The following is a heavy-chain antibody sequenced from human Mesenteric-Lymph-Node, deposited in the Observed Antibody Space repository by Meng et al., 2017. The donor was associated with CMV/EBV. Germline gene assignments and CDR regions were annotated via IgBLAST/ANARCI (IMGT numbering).Heavy chain of an antibody. CDR2: ISTSGGTT. J-gene: IGHJ4*02. Sequence: GESLKISCAASGFTFSSYTMNWVRQAPGKGLEWASAISTSGGTTTYADSVKGRFTISRDNSKNTLYLQMNSLRAEDTAVYYCAKDRTAMAYFDYWGQGTLVTVSS. V-gene: IGHV3-23*01. CDR1: GFTFSSYT. CDR3: AKDRTAMAYFDY. D-gene: IGHD5-18*01.